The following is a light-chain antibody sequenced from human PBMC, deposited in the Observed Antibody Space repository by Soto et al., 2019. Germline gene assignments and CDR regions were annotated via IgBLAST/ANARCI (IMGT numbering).Light chain of an antibody. Sequence: ESVLTQSPGTLSWSPGERATLSCRASQSVSSSYLAWYQQKPGQAPRLLIYCASNRATGIPDRFSGSGSGKDFTLTISRLEPEDFAVYFCQQYGSSLWTFGQGTTVEI. CDR2: CAS. J-gene: IGKJ1*01. CDR1: QSVSSSY. CDR3: QQYGSSLWT. V-gene: IGKV3-20*01.